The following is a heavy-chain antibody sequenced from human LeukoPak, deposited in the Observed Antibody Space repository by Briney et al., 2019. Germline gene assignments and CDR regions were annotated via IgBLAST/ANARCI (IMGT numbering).Heavy chain of an antibody. CDR1: GGTFSSYA. D-gene: IGHD1-7*01. CDR3: ARGVLELRRGMGWFDP. Sequence: ASVKVSCKASGGTFSSYAISGVRQAPGQGLEWMGGIIPIFGTANYAQKFQGRVTITADESTSTAYMELSSLRSEDTAVYCCARGVLELRRGMGWFDPWGQGTLVTVSS. J-gene: IGHJ5*02. V-gene: IGHV1-69*01. CDR2: IIPIFGTA.